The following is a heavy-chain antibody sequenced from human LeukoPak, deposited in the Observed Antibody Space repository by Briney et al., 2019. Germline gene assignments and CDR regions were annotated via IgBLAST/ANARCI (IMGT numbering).Heavy chain of an antibody. CDR1: GFTFSDYY. CDR2: ISSSSSYT. V-gene: IGHV3-11*06. CDR3: ARVSSGYDPFFDY. Sequence: PGGSLRLSCAASGFTFSDYYMSWIRQAPGKGLEWVSYISSSSSYTNYADSVKGRFTISRDNAKNSLYLQMNSLRAEDTAVYYCARVSSGYDPFFDYWGQGTLVTVSS. D-gene: IGHD5-12*01. J-gene: IGHJ4*02.